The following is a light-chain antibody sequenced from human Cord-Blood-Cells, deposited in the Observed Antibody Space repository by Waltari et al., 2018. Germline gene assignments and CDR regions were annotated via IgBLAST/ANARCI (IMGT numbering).Light chain of an antibody. Sequence: QSALTQPASVSGSPGQSITISCTGTSSDVGGYHYVSWYQQHPGKAPKLMIYDVSNRPSGVSNRSSGSKSGNTASLTSSGLQSEDEADYYCSSYTSSSTVVFGGGTKLTVL. CDR2: DVS. V-gene: IGLV2-14*01. CDR1: SSDVGGYHY. J-gene: IGLJ2*01. CDR3: SSYTSSSTVV.